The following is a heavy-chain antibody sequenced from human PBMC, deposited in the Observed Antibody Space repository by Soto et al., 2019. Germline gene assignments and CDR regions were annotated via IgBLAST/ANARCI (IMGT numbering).Heavy chain of an antibody. CDR3: AREIMVRGVLSRNWFDP. D-gene: IGHD3-10*01. V-gene: IGHV4-30-4*01. J-gene: IGHJ5*02. CDR2: IYYSGST. CDR1: GGSISSGDSY. Sequence: PSETLSLTCTVSGGSISSGDSYWSGIRQPPGKGLEWIGYIYYSGSTYYNPSLKSRVTISVDTSKNQFSLKLSSVTAADTAVYYCAREIMVRGVLSRNWFDPWGQGTLVTVSS.